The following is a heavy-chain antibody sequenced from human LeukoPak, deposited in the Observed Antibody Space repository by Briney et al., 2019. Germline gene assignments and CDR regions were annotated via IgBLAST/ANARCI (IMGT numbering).Heavy chain of an antibody. CDR1: GFTFSNAW. J-gene: IGHJ4*02. CDR3: TLPWGSGSYYDY. Sequence: GGSLRLSCAAYGFTFSNAWLNWVRQAPGKGLEWVGHIKSKTDGGTTDYAAPVKGGFTISRDDSKNTLFLQMNSLKTEDTAVYYCTLPWGSGSYYDYWGQGTLVTVSS. D-gene: IGHD3-10*01. CDR2: IKSKTDGGTT. V-gene: IGHV3-15*01.